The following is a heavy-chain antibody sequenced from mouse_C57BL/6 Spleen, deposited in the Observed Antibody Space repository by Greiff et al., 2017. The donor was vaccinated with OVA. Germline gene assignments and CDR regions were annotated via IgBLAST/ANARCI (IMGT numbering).Heavy chain of an antibody. D-gene: IGHD2-3*01. J-gene: IGHJ2*01. CDR2: IYPRSGNT. V-gene: IGHV1-81*01. Sequence: VQLQQSGAELARPGASVKLSCKASGYTFTSYGISWVKQRTGQGLEWIGEIYPRSGNTYYNEKFKGKATLTADKSSSTAYMELRSLTSEDSAVYFCAREGVYDGYYPFDYWGQGTTLTVSS. CDR1: GYTFTSYG. CDR3: AREGVYDGYYPFDY.